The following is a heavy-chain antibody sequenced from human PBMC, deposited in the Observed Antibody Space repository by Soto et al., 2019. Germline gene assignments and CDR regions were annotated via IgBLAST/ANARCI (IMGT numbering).Heavy chain of an antibody. CDR2: IHHSGNT. V-gene: IGHV4-4*02. D-gene: IGHD6-19*01. CDR3: ARSFGWYAIDQ. CDR1: SASISSEQW. Sequence: QMQLQESGPGLVKPSETLSLTCAVSSASISSEQWWSGVRQPPGKGLEWIGEIHHSGNTNSNPSLKRRVTMSVDKSKNQFSLNLNSLTAADTAVYYCARSFGWYAIDQWSQGTLVTVSS. J-gene: IGHJ4*02.